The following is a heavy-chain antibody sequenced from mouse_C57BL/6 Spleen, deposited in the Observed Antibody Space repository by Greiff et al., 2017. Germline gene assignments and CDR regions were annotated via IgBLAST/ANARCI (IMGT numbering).Heavy chain of an antibody. Sequence: VQLQQSGAELVRPGASVKLSCTASGFNIKDDYMHWVKQRPEQGLEWIGWIDPENGDTAYSSKFQGQGTITADTASNTAYMQLSSLTSEDSAVYYCARSITTVVDWYFDVWGTGTTVTVSS. CDR3: ARSITTVVDWYFDV. D-gene: IGHD1-1*01. CDR1: GFNIKDDY. J-gene: IGHJ1*03. V-gene: IGHV14-4*01. CDR2: IDPENGDT.